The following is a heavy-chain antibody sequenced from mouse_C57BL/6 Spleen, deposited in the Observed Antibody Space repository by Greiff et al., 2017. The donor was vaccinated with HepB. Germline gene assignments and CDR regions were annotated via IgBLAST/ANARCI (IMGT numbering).Heavy chain of an antibody. CDR1: GYTFTDYN. CDR3: ARGGNYPLYYAMDY. Sequence: VQLQQSGPELVKPGASVKMSCKASGYTFTDYNVHWVKQSHGKSLEWIGYINPNNGGTSYNQKFKGKATLTVNKSSSTAYMELRSLTSEDSAVYYCARGGNYPLYYAMDYWGQGTSVTVSS. V-gene: IGHV1-22*01. CDR2: INPNNGGT. D-gene: IGHD2-1*01. J-gene: IGHJ4*01.